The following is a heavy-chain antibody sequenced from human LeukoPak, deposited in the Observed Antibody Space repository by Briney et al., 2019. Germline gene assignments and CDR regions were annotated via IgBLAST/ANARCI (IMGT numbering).Heavy chain of an antibody. CDR3: AKLHCSSTTCYTGRVRYFDY. CDR1: GYTFTGYY. D-gene: IGHD2-2*01. J-gene: IGHJ4*02. CDR2: IDPNNGGT. Sequence: ASVKVSCKASGYTFTGYYMDWVRQAPGQGLEWMGWIDPNNGGTNYAQKFQGRVTMTRDTSISTAYMELSKLRSDDTAVYYCAKLHCSSTTCYTGRVRYFDYWGQGSLVTVSS. V-gene: IGHV1-2*02.